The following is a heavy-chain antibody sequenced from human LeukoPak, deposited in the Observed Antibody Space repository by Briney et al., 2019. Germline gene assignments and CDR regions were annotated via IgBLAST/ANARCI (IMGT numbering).Heavy chain of an antibody. D-gene: IGHD2-2*01. V-gene: IGHV5-51*01. CDR1: GYSFTSYW. CDR3: ARHYCSSTSCYPDSYYFDY. CDR2: IYPGDSDT. J-gene: IGHJ4*02. Sequence: GESLKISCEGSGYSFTSYWIGWVRQMPGKGLAWIGIIYPGDSDTRYSPSFQGQVTISADKSISTAYLQWSSLKASDTAMYYCARHYCSSTSCYPDSYYFDYWGQGTLVTVSS.